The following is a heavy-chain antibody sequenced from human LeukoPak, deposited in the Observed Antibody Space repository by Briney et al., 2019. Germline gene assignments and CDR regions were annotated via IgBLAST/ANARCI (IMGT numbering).Heavy chain of an antibody. CDR3: AKDKSGYCSGGSCYRTFDY. V-gene: IGHV3-23*01. J-gene: IGHJ4*02. CDR1: GFTFSSYA. Sequence: GGSLRLSCAASGFTFSSYAMSWVRQAPGKGLEWVSAISGSGGSTYYADSVKGRFTISRDNSKNTLYLQMNSLRAEDTAVYYCAKDKSGYCSGGSCYRTFDYWGQGTLVTVSS. D-gene: IGHD2-15*01. CDR2: ISGSGGST.